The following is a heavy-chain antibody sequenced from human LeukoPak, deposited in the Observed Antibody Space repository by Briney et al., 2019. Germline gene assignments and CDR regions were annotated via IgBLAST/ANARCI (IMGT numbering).Heavy chain of an antibody. Sequence: GSLRLSCAASGFTFSTCAINWVRQAPGKGLEWVSAISGSGSKTFYADSVKGRFTISRDNPKNTLYLQMNSLRAEDTAVYYCAKDQMVRGVISPLDYWGQGTLVTVSS. CDR1: GFTFSTCA. J-gene: IGHJ4*02. CDR2: ISGSGSKT. CDR3: AKDQMVRGVISPLDY. V-gene: IGHV3-23*01. D-gene: IGHD3-10*01.